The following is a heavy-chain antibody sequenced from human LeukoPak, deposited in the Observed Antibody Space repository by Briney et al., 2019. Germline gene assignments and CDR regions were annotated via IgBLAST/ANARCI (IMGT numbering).Heavy chain of an antibody. V-gene: IGHV3-11*01. CDR2: INIGGTNT. CDR1: GFTFSDYY. CDR3: ATDGAGFDT. J-gene: IGHJ5*02. Sequence: GGSLRLSCAASGFTFSDYYMSWIRQAPGKGLEWLSYINIGGTNTHYADSVKGRFTISRDNAKRSLYLEMNNLRAEDTAVYYCATDGAGFDTWGQGVLVTVSS.